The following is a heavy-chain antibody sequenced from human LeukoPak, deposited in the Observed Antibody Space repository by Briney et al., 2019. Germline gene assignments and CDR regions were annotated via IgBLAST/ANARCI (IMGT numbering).Heavy chain of an antibody. V-gene: IGHV1-18*01. CDR3: ARDGDYYGSGSYDMDV. Sequence: ASVKVSCRASGYTFTSYGISWVRQAPGQGLEWMGWISAYNGNTNYAQKLQGRVTMTTDTSTSTAYMELRSLRSDDTAVYYCARDGDYYGSGSYDMDVWGKGTTVTVSS. CDR2: ISAYNGNT. CDR1: GYTFTSYG. D-gene: IGHD3-10*01. J-gene: IGHJ6*03.